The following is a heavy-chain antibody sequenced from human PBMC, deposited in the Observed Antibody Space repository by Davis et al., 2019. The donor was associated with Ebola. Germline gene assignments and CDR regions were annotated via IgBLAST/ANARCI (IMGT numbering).Heavy chain of an antibody. J-gene: IGHJ4*02. V-gene: IGHV1-3*01. CDR2: INPGNHET. CDR3: ARLDYSGHYFDY. D-gene: IGHD4-11*01. Sequence: ASVKVSCKASGYTFSDYKIHWVRQAPGQRLEWMGWINPGNHETLYSERFQGRVTISSDTSATTIDVGLSSLTSEDTAVYFCARLDYSGHYFDYWGQGTLVTVSS. CDR1: GYTFSDYK.